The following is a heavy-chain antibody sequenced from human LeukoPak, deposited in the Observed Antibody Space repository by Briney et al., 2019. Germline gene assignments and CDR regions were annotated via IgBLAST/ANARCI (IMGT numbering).Heavy chain of an antibody. D-gene: IGHD3-10*01. J-gene: IGHJ3*02. V-gene: IGHV3-23*01. Sequence: PGGSLRLSCAASGFTFSSYAMSWVRQAPGKGLEWVSAISCSGGSTYYADSVKGRFTISRDNSKNTLYLQMNSLRAEDTAVYYCAKEGGSGREAPQDAFDIWGQGTMVTVSS. CDR1: GFTFSSYA. CDR3: AKEGGSGREAPQDAFDI. CDR2: ISCSGGST.